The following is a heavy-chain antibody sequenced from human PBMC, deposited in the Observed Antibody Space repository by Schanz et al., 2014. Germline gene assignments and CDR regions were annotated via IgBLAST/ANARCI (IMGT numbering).Heavy chain of an antibody. D-gene: IGHD3-9*01. J-gene: IGHJ6*02. CDR1: GYAFTTYG. CDR2: ISPYNGNT. V-gene: IGHV1-18*01. CDR3: ARVQDDILTGSEYYYGMDV. Sequence: QVQLVQSGAEVKKPGASVRVSCKVSGYAFTTYGIKWVRQAPGQGLEWMGWISPYNGNTNYAQKLQGRVTMTTDTSTSTAYMELRSLRSDDTAVYYCARVQDDILTGSEYYYGMDVWGQGTTVTVSS.